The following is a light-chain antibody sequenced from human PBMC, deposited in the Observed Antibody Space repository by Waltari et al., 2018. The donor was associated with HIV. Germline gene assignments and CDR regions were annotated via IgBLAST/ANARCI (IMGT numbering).Light chain of an antibody. CDR2: RNN. Sequence: QSVLLQPPSAPGTPGQRVTTSCSGSTPNIESNFVSWYQQLPGTAPKLLIYRNNQRPSGVPDRFSGSKSGTSASLAISGLRSEDEADYYCAAWDDSLSGPVFGGGTKLTVL. J-gene: IGLJ2*01. CDR1: TPNIESNF. V-gene: IGLV1-47*01. CDR3: AAWDDSLSGPV.